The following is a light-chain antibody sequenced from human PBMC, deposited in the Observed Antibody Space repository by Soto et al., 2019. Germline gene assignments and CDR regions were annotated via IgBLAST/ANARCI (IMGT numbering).Light chain of an antibody. J-gene: IGKJ2*01. CDR3: QQYYSSPT. V-gene: IGKV4-1*01. CDR1: QSVLYSSNNKNY. Sequence: DIVMTQSPDSLAVSLGERATINCKSSQSVLYSSNNKNYLAWYQQKPGQPPNLLIYWASTRESGVPDRFSGSGSGTDFTLTISSLQAEDVPVYYCQQYYSSPTFGQGTKLEIK. CDR2: WAS.